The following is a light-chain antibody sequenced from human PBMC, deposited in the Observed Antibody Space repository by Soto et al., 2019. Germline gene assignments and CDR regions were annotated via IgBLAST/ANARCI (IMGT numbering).Light chain of an antibody. CDR1: QSVNSNY. CDR3: QQYGSSPFT. Sequence: EIVLTQSPGTLSLSPGEGATLSCRASQSVNSNYLAWFLQKPGQAPRLLIYGASSRATGIPDRFSGSGSGTDFTLTISRLEPEDCAVYYCQQYGSSPFTFGPRTKVDIK. V-gene: IGKV3-20*01. J-gene: IGKJ3*01. CDR2: GAS.